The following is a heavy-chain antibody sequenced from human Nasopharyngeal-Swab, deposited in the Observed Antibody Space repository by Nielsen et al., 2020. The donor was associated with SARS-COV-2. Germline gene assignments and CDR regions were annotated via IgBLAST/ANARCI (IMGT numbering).Heavy chain of an antibody. CDR1: GFTFNNYN. D-gene: IGHD1-26*01. Sequence: GESLKISCAASGFTFNNYNFNWVRQAPGKGLEWVSSISSSSSYIYYADSVKGRFTISRDNAKNSLYLQMNSLRAEDTAVYYCTTDSAQNWGRGTLVTVSS. CDR3: TTDSAQN. J-gene: IGHJ4*02. CDR2: ISSSSSYI. V-gene: IGHV3-21*01.